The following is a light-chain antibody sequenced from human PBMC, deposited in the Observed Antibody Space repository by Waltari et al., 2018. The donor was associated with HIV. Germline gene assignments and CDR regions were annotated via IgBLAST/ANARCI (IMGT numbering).Light chain of an antibody. CDR1: QSLLHSNGYNY. CDR2: LGS. J-gene: IGKJ2*01. Sequence: DIVMTQSPLSLPVTPGEPASISCRSSQSLLHSNGYNYLDWYLQKPGQSPQLLIYLGSNRASGVPDRFSGSGSGTDFTLKISRVEAEDVGVYYCMQALQTSRTNTGGLGYTFGQGTKLEIK. CDR3: MQALQTSRTNTGGLGYT. V-gene: IGKV2-28*01.